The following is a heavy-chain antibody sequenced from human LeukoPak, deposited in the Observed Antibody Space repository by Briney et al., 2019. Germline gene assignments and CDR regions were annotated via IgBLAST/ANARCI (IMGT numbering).Heavy chain of an antibody. V-gene: IGHV1-8*01. Sequence: AASVKVSCKASGYTFTSYDISWVRQATGQGLEWMGWMNPNSGNTGYAQKFQGRVTMTRNTSISTAYMELSSLRSEDTAVYYCARGRYCSSTSCYRDYYYYGMDVWGQGTTVTVSS. CDR2: MNPNSGNT. CDR3: ARGRYCSSTSCYRDYYYYGMDV. CDR1: GYTFTSYD. J-gene: IGHJ6*02. D-gene: IGHD2-2*01.